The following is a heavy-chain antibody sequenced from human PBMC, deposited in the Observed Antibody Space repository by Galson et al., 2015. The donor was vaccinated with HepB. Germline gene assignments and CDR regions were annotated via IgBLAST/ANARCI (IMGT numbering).Heavy chain of an antibody. CDR1: GFTFSSFP. Sequence: SLRLSCAASGFTFSSFPIHWVRRSPGKGLEWVAVISYDGINKYYADSVKGRFTVSRDDSKNTVFLQMNSLTVEDTAVYYCARDLSSGITAFGLGQYHYYAMDVLGQGTTVTVSS. V-gene: IGHV3-30-3*01. CDR3: ARDLSSGITAFGLGQYHYYAMDV. D-gene: IGHD3-3*01. CDR2: ISYDGINK. J-gene: IGHJ6*02.